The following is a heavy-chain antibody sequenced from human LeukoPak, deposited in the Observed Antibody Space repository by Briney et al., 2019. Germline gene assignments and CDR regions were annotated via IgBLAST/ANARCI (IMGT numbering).Heavy chain of an antibody. CDR2: IRSKAYGGTI. J-gene: IGHJ6*02. Sequence: GGSLRLTCTTSGFTFGDYAMSWVRQAPGKGLEWVGFIRSKAYGGTIEYAASVKGRFTISRDDSKSIAYLQMNSLKIEDTALYYCTRGPIQLWIHNAMDVWGQGTTVTVSS. V-gene: IGHV3-49*04. D-gene: IGHD5-18*01. CDR3: TRGPIQLWIHNAMDV. CDR1: GFTFGDYA.